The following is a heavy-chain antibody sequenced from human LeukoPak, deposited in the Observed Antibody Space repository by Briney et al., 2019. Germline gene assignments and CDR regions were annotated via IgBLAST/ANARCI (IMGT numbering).Heavy chain of an antibody. Sequence: SETLSLTCTVSGGSISSGGYYWSWIRQHPGKGLEWIEYIYYSGSTYYNPSLKSRVTISVDTSKNQFSLKLSSVTAADTAVYYCASDYGSGSQREYFQHWGQGTQVTVSS. CDR1: GGSISSGGYY. J-gene: IGHJ1*01. CDR3: ASDYGSGSQREYFQH. V-gene: IGHV4-31*03. D-gene: IGHD3-10*01. CDR2: IYYSGST.